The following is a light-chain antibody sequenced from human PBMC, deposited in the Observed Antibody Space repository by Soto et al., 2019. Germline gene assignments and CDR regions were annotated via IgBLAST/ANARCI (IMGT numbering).Light chain of an antibody. Sequence: EIGMTQSPATLSVSPGETATLSCRASQSVNTNLAWYQQKAGQAPRLLIYRISTRATGIPARFSGSGSGTECTLTINSLHSEDFAVYYCQHHNDWPLTFGGVTKVEIK. CDR3: QHHNDWPLT. CDR1: QSVNTN. CDR2: RIS. V-gene: IGKV3-15*01. J-gene: IGKJ4*01.